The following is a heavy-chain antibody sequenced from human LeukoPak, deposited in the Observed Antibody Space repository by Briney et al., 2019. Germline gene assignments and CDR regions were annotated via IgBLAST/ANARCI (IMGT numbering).Heavy chain of an antibody. J-gene: IGHJ4*02. CDR2: ISGSGGST. V-gene: IGHV3-23*01. CDR3: AKDKKGGGYEFDY. D-gene: IGHD5-12*01. Sequence: PGGSLRLSCAASGLTFSSYAMSWVRQAPGKGLEWVSAISGSGGSTYYADSVKGRFTISRDNSKNTLYLQMNSLRAEDTAVYYCAKDKKGGGYEFDYWGQGTLVTVSS. CDR1: GLTFSSYA.